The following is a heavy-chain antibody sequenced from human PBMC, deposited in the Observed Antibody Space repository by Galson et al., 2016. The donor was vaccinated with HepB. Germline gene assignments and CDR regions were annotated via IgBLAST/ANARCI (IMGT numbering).Heavy chain of an antibody. Sequence: SVKVSCKASGYTFTTSGISWVRQAPGQGLEWMGWISTYSDNTKYAQKFQGGLTLTTDSSTTTAYMELRSLRFDDTALYYCARDVQYRFDSWGQGTLVTVSS. CDR2: ISTYSDNT. V-gene: IGHV1-18*01. J-gene: IGHJ4*02. CDR3: ARDVQYRFDS. CDR1: GYTFTTSG. D-gene: IGHD2/OR15-2a*01.